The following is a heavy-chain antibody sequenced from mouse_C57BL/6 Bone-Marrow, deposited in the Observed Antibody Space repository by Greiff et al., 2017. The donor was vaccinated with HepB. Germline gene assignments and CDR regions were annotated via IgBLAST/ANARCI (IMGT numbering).Heavy chain of an antibody. Sequence: EVKVVESGGGLVQPGGSLKLSCAASGFTFSDYGMAWVRQAPRKGPEWVAFISNLAYSIYYADTVTGRFTISRENAKNTLYLEMSSLRSEDTAMYYCARHGVTTVVATRGAMDYWGQGTSVTVSS. V-gene: IGHV5-15*01. CDR2: ISNLAYSI. CDR1: GFTFSDYG. CDR3: ARHGVTTVVATRGAMDY. J-gene: IGHJ4*01. D-gene: IGHD1-1*01.